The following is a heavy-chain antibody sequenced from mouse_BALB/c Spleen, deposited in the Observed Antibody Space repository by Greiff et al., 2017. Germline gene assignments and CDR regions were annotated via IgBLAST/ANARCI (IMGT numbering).Heavy chain of an antibody. CDR3: ARDYYGNRGFAY. Sequence: QVHVKQSGAELARPGASVKLSCKASGYTFTSYWMQWVKQRPGQGLEWIGAIYPGDGDTRYTQKFKGKATLTADKSSSTAYMELSSLTSEDSAVYYCARDYYGNRGFAYWGQGTLVTVSA. J-gene: IGHJ3*01. CDR1: GYTFTSYW. V-gene: IGHV1-87*01. CDR2: IYPGDGDT. D-gene: IGHD2-1*01.